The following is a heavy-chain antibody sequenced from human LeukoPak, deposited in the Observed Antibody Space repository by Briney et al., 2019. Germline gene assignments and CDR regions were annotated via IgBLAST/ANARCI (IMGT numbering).Heavy chain of an antibody. CDR1: GXSIGTSIFH. J-gene: IGHJ4*02. Sequence: PSETLSLTCTVSGXSIGTSIFHWGWIRQPPGKGLEWIATISYTGSTYYNPSLRSRVTISVDTSRNQFSLRLSSVTAADTAVYYCARHYSVVYPDYWGQGTLVTVSS. D-gene: IGHD2-21*01. CDR2: ISYTGST. CDR3: ARHYSVVYPDY. V-gene: IGHV4-39*01.